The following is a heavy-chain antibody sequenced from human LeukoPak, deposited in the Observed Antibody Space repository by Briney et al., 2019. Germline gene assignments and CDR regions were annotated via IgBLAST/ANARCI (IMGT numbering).Heavy chain of an antibody. V-gene: IGHV3-23*01. CDR1: GFTFSSYA. Sequence: GGSLRLSCAASGFTFSSYAMSWVRQAPGKGLEGVSAISGSGGSTYYADSVKGRFTISRDNSKNTLYLQMNSLRAEDTAVYYCAKDPITMIVVAPDYWGQGTLVTVSS. J-gene: IGHJ4*02. CDR2: ISGSGGST. CDR3: AKDPITMIVVAPDY. D-gene: IGHD3-22*01.